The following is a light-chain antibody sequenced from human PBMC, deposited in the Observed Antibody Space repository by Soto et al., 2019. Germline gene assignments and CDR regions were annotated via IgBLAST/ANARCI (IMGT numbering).Light chain of an antibody. J-gene: IGLJ1*01. V-gene: IGLV2-8*01. Sequence: QSVLTQPPSASGSPGQSVTISCTGTSSDVGDYNYVPWYQQHPGKAPKLMIYEVSKRPSGVPDRFSGSKSGNTASLTVSGLQSEDEADYYCTSYAGTNNPYVFGTGTKLTVL. CDR3: TSYAGTNNPYV. CDR2: EVS. CDR1: SSDVGDYNY.